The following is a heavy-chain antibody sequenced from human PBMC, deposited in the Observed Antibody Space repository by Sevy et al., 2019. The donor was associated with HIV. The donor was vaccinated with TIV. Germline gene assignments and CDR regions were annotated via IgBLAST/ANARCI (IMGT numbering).Heavy chain of an antibody. D-gene: IGHD3-22*01. CDR1: GFTVSSNH. J-gene: IGHJ4*02. V-gene: IGHV3-66*01. CDR3: ARDPFSDSSGYGY. CDR2: IYSGGST. Sequence: GGSLRLSCAASGFTVSSNHMSWVRQAPGKGLEWVSVIYSGGSTYYADSVKGRFTISRDNSKNTLYLQMNSLRAEDTAVYYCARDPFSDSSGYGYWGQGTLVTVSS.